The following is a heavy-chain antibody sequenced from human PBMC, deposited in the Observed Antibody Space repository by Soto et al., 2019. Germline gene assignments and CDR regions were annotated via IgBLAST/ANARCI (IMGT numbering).Heavy chain of an antibody. CDR2: ISSRGSDI. J-gene: IGHJ4*02. CDR1: GFSFSSYT. D-gene: IGHD1-26*01. Sequence: GGSLRLSCAASGFSFSSYTMNWFRQAPGKGLEWVSSISSRGSDIYYADSVKGRFIISRDNAKNSVDLQMDSLRAEDTAVYYCARDFGSGSYMSFDYWGQGALVTVSS. V-gene: IGHV3-21*01. CDR3: ARDFGSGSYMSFDY.